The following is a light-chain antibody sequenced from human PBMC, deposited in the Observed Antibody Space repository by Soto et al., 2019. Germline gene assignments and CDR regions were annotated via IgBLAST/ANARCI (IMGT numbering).Light chain of an antibody. CDR2: DVS. V-gene: IGLV2-14*03. CDR3: SSYTSSSTPCVV. CDR1: SSDVGGYNY. Sequence: QSVLTQPASVSGSPGQSITIACTGTSSDVGGYNYVSWYQHHPGKAPKLMIYDVSNRPSGVSNRFSGSKSGNTASLTISGLQAEDEADYYCSSYTSSSTPCVVFGGGTKVTVL. J-gene: IGLJ2*01.